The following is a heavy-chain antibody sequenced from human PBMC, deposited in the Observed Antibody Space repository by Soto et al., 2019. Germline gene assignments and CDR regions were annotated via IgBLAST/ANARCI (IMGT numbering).Heavy chain of an antibody. J-gene: IGHJ6*02. CDR1: GGSINNYY. Sequence: SETLSLTCTVSGGSINNYYWSWIRQPPGKGLEWIGYIFYLGNTIYNPSLKSRVTMLVDTSKNQFSLDLTSVTAADTAVYYCARGVPAATLYGMDVWGQGTTVTVSS. V-gene: IGHV4-59*01. CDR2: IFYLGNT. CDR3: ARGVPAATLYGMDV. D-gene: IGHD2-2*01.